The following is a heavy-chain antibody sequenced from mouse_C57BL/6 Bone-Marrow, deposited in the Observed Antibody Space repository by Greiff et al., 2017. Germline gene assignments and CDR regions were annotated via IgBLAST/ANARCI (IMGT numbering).Heavy chain of an antibody. CDR2: IHPTSGST. CDR1: GYTFTSYW. J-gene: IGHJ2*01. CDR3: ARAGYDYDGYYFGC. Sequence: QVQLQQPGAELVKPGASVKLSCKASGYTFTSYWMHWVKQRPGQGLEWIGMIHPTSGSTNNNEKFKSKATLTVDKSSSTAYMQLSSLTSEDSAVYYCARAGYDYDGYYFGCWGTGATLSVAS. D-gene: IGHD2-4*01. V-gene: IGHV1-64*01.